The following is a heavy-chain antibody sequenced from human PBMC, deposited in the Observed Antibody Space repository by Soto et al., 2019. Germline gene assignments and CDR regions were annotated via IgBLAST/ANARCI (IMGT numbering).Heavy chain of an antibody. V-gene: IGHV3-23*01. CDR1: GFTFGNSA. CDR3: AKNQGVELVPLATVDWFDP. J-gene: IGHJ5*02. CDR2: IRGGSVTT. D-gene: IGHD1-26*01. Sequence: GGSLRLSCAASGFTFGNSAMSWVRQAPGKGLEWVSTIRGGSVTTYSADSVKGRFTISRDNAKSTVYLELNNLSAEDTAVYPCAKNQGVELVPLATVDWFDPWGQGSVVTVSS.